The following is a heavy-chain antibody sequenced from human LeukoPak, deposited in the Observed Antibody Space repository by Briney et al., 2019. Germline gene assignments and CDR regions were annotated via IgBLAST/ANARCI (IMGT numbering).Heavy chain of an antibody. J-gene: IGHJ3*02. Sequence: ASVKVSCKASGYTFTSYAMHWVRQAPGQGLEWMGWINTNTGNPTYAQGFTGRFVFSLDTSVSTAYLQISSLKAEDTAVYYCARLYSGSYPDAFDIWGQGTMVTVSS. V-gene: IGHV7-4-1*02. CDR3: ARLYSGSYPDAFDI. CDR1: GYTFTSYA. CDR2: INTNTGNP. D-gene: IGHD1-26*01.